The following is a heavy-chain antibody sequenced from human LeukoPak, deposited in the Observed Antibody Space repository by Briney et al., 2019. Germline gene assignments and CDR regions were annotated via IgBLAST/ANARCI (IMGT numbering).Heavy chain of an antibody. D-gene: IGHD3-16*02. CDR3: ARRPYDYVWGSYRYTGYYYYMDV. CDR2: INHSGST. Sequence: SETLSLTCAVYGGSFSGYYWSWIRQPPGKGLEWIGEINHSGSTNYNPSLKSRVTISVDTSKNQFSLKLSSVTAADTAVYYCARRPYDYVWGSYRYTGYYYYMDVWGKGTTVTISS. J-gene: IGHJ6*03. V-gene: IGHV4-34*01. CDR1: GGSFSGYY.